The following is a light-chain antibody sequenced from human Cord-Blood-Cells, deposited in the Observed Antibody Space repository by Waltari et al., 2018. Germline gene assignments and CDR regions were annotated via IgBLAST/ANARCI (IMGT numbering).Light chain of an antibody. J-gene: IGKJ2*03. CDR3: QQRSNWPPYS. CDR2: DAS. V-gene: IGKV3-11*01. Sequence: EIVLTQSPATLSLSPAERATISCRASQSVSSYLAWYQQKPGPAPRLLIYDASNRATGIPARFSGSGSVTDFTLTISSLEPEDFAVYYCQQRSNWPPYSFGQGTKLEIK. CDR1: QSVSSY.